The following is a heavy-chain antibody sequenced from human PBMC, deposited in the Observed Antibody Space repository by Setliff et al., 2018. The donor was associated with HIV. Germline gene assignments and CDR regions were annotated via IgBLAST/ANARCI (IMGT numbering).Heavy chain of an antibody. Sequence: SCKASGYRFSSYGITWVRHAPGQGLEWMGWINVHNGDTKFAQRFQDRLTMTTDTSTTTAYMDLRSLRSDDTAVYYCARGLPADGYAFDLWGQGTMVTVSS. J-gene: IGHJ3*01. CDR3: ARGLPADGYAFDL. CDR2: INVHNGDT. D-gene: IGHD6-13*01. CDR1: GYRFSSYG. V-gene: IGHV1-18*01.